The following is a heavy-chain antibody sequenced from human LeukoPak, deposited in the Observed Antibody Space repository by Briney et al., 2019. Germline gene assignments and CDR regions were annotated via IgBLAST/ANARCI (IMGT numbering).Heavy chain of an antibody. V-gene: IGHV3-9*01. Sequence: GGSLRLSCAASGFTFDDYAMHWVRQAPGKGLEWVSGISWNSGSIGYADSVKGRFTISRDNAKNSLYLQMNSLRAEDTALYYCAKEAEYHPAPFGYWGQGTLVTVSS. J-gene: IGHJ4*02. CDR3: AKEAEYHPAPFGY. D-gene: IGHD6-6*01. CDR2: ISWNSGSI. CDR1: GFTFDDYA.